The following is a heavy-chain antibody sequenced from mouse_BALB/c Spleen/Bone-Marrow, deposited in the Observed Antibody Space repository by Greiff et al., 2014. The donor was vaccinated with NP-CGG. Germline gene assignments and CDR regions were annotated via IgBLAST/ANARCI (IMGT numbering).Heavy chain of an antibody. D-gene: IGHD2-4*01. CDR1: GFTFSSYA. CDR3: ARHGITRLLDY. V-gene: IGHV5-9-3*01. CDR2: ISSGGSYT. Sequence: EVKLMESGGGLVKPGGSLKLSCAASGFTFSSYAMSWVRQTPEKRLEWVATISSGGSYTYYPDSVKGRFTISRDNAKNTLYPQMSSLRSEDTAMYYCARHGITRLLDYWGQGTTLTVSS. J-gene: IGHJ2*01.